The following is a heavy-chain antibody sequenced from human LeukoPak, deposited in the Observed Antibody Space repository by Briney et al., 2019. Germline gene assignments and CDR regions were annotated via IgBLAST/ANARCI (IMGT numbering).Heavy chain of an antibody. Sequence: ASVKVSCKASGYTFTSYGISWVRQAPGQGLEWMGWISAYNGNTNYAQKLQGRVTMTTDTSTSTAYMELGSLRSDDTAVYYCARDVPYYYDSSGYPMHYWGQGTLVTVSS. CDR2: ISAYNGNT. CDR1: GYTFTSYG. V-gene: IGHV1-18*01. D-gene: IGHD3-22*01. CDR3: ARDVPYYYDSSGYPMHY. J-gene: IGHJ4*02.